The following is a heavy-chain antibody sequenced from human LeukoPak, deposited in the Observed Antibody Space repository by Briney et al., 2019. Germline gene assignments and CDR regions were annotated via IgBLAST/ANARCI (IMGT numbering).Heavy chain of an antibody. CDR2: IYHSGST. CDR1: GYSISSGYY. Sequence: SETLSLTCTVSGYSISSGYYWGWIRQPPGKGLEWIGSIYHSGSTYYNPSLKSRVTISVDTSKNQFSLKLSSVTAADTAVYYCARYYYGSGSFYKPGFDPWGQGTLVTVSS. CDR3: ARYYYGSGSFYKPGFDP. D-gene: IGHD3-10*01. J-gene: IGHJ5*02. V-gene: IGHV4-38-2*02.